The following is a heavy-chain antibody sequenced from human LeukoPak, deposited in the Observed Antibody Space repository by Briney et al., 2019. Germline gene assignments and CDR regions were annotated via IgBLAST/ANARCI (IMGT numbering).Heavy chain of an antibody. V-gene: IGHV4-30-2*01. Sequence: SQTLSLTCAVSGGSISSGGYSWSWLRQPPGKGLEWIGYIYHSGSTYYNPSLKSRLTISVDRSKNQFSLKLSSVTAADTAVYYCARVNYDFWSGYYISGSANYGMDVWGQGTTVTVSS. J-gene: IGHJ6*02. CDR3: ARVNYDFWSGYYISGSANYGMDV. CDR2: IYHSGST. CDR1: GGSISSGGYS. D-gene: IGHD3-3*01.